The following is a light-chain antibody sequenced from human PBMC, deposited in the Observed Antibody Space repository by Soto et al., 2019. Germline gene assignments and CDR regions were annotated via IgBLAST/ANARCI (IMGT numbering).Light chain of an antibody. CDR3: AAWDDSLNVL. CDR1: SSNIGSNY. J-gene: IGLJ2*01. Sequence: QSVLTQPPSASGTPGQRVTISCSGSSSNIGSNYVYWYQQLPGTAPKLLIYRNNQRPLGVSDRFSGSKSGTSASLAISGLRSEYEADYYCAAWDDSLNVLFGGGTKLTVL. V-gene: IGLV1-47*01. CDR2: RNN.